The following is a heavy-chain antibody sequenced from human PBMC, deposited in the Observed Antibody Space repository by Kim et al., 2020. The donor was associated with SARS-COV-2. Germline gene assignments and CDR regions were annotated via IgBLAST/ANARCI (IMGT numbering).Heavy chain of an antibody. D-gene: IGHD4-17*01. CDR3: ASSDPDYGGNGWFDP. CDR2: INSDGSST. CDR1: GFTFSSYW. Sequence: GGSLRLSCAASGFTFSSYWMHWVRQAPGKGLVWVSRINSDGSSTSYADSVKGRFTISRDNAKNTLYLQMNSLRAEDTAVYYCASSDPDYGGNGWFDPWGQGTLVTVSS. V-gene: IGHV3-74*01. J-gene: IGHJ5*02.